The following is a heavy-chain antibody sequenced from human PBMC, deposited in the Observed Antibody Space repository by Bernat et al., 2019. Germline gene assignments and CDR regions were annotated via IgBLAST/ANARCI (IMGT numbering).Heavy chain of an antibody. CDR1: GFTFSSYA. D-gene: IGHD2-15*01. CDR3: ARVRWKLLLHDAFDI. CDR2: ISYDGSNK. Sequence: QVQLVESGGGVVQPGRSLRLSCAASGFTFSSYAMHWVRQAPGKGLEWVAVISYDGSNKYYADSVKGRFTISRDNSKNTLYLQMNSLRAEDTAVYYCARVRWKLLLHDAFDIWGQGTMVTVSS. V-gene: IGHV3-30-3*01. J-gene: IGHJ3*02.